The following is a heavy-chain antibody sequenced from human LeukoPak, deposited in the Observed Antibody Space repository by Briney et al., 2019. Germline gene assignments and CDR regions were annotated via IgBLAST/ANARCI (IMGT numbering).Heavy chain of an antibody. V-gene: IGHV1-69*04. CDR2: IIPILGIA. D-gene: IGHD6-6*01. CDR3: ARAGELVLDY. Sequence: ASVKVSRKASGGTFSSYAISWVRQAPGQGLEWMGRIIPILGIANYAQKFQGRVTITADKSTSTAYMELSSLRSEDTAVYYCARAGELVLDYWGQGTLVTVSS. J-gene: IGHJ4*02. CDR1: GGTFSSYA.